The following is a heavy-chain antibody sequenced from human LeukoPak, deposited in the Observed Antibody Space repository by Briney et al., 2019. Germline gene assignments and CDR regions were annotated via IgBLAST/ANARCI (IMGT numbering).Heavy chain of an antibody. CDR3: ARDQDVIVVVPAAMDYYYGMDV. D-gene: IGHD2-2*01. Sequence: GGSLRLSCAASGFTFSGYWMHWVRQVPGKGLVWVSRINSDGSSTSYADSVKGRFTISRDNAKNTLYLQMNSLRAEDTAVYYCARDQDVIVVVPAAMDYYYGMDVWGQGTTVTVSS. CDR2: INSDGSST. J-gene: IGHJ6*02. CDR1: GFTFSGYW. V-gene: IGHV3-74*01.